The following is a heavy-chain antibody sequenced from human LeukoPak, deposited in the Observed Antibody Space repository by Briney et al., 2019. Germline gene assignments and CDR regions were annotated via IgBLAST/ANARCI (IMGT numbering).Heavy chain of an antibody. J-gene: IGHJ4*02. V-gene: IGHV1-3*03. CDR1: GYTFTSYA. Sequence: ASVKVSCKASGYTFTSYAMHWVRQAPGQRLEWMGWINAGNGNTKYSQEFQGRVTITRDTSASTAYMELSSLRSEDMAVYCCARDGLGFVSAAGLDYWGQGTLVAVSS. CDR3: ARDGLGFVSAAGLDY. D-gene: IGHD2-15*01. CDR2: INAGNGNT.